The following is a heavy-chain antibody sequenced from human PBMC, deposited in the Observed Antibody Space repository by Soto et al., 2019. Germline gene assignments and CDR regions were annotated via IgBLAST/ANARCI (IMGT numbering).Heavy chain of an antibody. J-gene: IGHJ4*02. CDR3: ARAQWGSYRQYYFDY. Sequence: PSVKVSCKASGYTFTSYYAHLVRQAPGQGLEWMGIINPSGGSTTYAPKFQGRVTLTSDTSTNTVYMELSSLRSEDTAVYYCARAQWGSYRQYYFDYWGQGTLVTVSS. CDR2: INPSGGST. D-gene: IGHD3-16*02. CDR1: GYTFTSYY. V-gene: IGHV1-46*01.